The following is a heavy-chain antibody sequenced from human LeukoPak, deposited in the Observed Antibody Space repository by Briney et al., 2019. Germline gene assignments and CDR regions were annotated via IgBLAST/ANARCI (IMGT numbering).Heavy chain of an antibody. D-gene: IGHD2-21*02. J-gene: IGHJ4*02. V-gene: IGHV3-74*01. CDR1: GFTLSSYW. CDR2: INPDGTTT. CDR3: ATSFSDRGY. Sequence: PGGSLRLSCAASGFTLSSYWMHWVRQVPGKGLVWVSFINPDGTTTRHADSVKGRLTISRDNAKNTLYLQMDSLRVEDTAVYYCATSFSDRGYWGQGTLVTVSS.